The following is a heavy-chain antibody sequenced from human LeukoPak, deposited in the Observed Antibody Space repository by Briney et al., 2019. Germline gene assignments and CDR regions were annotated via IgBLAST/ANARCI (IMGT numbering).Heavy chain of an antibody. V-gene: IGHV3-7*01. CDR3: ARRRTRGYYFDY. CDR2: IKQDGSEE. Sequence: GGSLRLSCAASGFTFSSYWMSWVRQAPGKGLEWVADIKQDGSEEYYVDSVKGRFTISRDNAKNSLYLQMNSLRAEDTTVYYCARRRTRGYYFDYWGQGTLVTVSS. CDR1: GFTFSSYW. J-gene: IGHJ4*02. D-gene: IGHD3-22*01.